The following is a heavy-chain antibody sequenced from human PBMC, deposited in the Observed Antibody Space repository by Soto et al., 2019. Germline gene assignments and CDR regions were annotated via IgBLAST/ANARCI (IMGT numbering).Heavy chain of an antibody. CDR2: IHYSGDS. CDR3: ARDVNDSSGSQGFDY. D-gene: IGHD3-22*01. J-gene: IGHJ4*02. Sequence: SETLSLTCTVIGDSVSSNNYYWSWIRQRPGKGLEWIGYIHYSGDSYDNPSLTSRITMSMDVSKNQFSLNLRSVTAADTAIYYCARDVNDSSGSQGFDYWGQGTLVTVSS. V-gene: IGHV4-31*03. CDR1: GDSVSSNNYY.